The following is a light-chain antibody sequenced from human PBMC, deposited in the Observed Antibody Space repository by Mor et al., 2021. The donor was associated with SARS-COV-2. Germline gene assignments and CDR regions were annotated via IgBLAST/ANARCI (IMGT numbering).Light chain of an antibody. Sequence: TLSCRASQTISSDSLAWYQQRPGQAPRLLIYGTSDRATGIPDRFSGSGSGTDFTLTVSRLQSEDFGVYYCQQYGESPFTFGPGTKVDVK. V-gene: IGKV3-20*01. CDR1: QTISSDS. CDR3: QQYGESPFT. J-gene: IGKJ3*01. CDR2: GTS.